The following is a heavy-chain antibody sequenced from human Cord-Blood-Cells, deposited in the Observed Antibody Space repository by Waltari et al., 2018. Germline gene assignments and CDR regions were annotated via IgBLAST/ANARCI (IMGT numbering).Heavy chain of an antibody. J-gene: IGHJ3*02. D-gene: IGHD3-22*01. CDR1: GGTFSSYA. Sequence: QVQLVQSGAEVKKPGSSVKVSCKASGGTFSSYAISWVRQAPGQGLEWMGGIIPIFATANYAKEFQGRVTITADESTSTAYMELSSLRSEDTAVYYCARVGDYYDSSGRFDAFDIWGQGTMVTVSS. CDR3: ARVGDYYDSSGRFDAFDI. CDR2: IIPIFATA. V-gene: IGHV1-69*01.